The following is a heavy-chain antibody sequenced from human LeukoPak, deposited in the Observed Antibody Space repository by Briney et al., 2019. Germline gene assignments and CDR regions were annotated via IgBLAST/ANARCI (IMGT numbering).Heavy chain of an antibody. V-gene: IGHV1-8*01. CDR3: ARVDQWYGSGSYYFDY. D-gene: IGHD3-10*01. CDR2: MNPNSGNT. Sequence: ASVKVSCKASGYTFTSYDINWVRQATGQGLEWMGWMNPNSGNTGYAQKFQGRVTMTRNTSISTAYMELSSLRSDDTAVYYCARVDQWYGSGSYYFDYWGQGTLVTVSS. CDR1: GYTFTSYD. J-gene: IGHJ4*02.